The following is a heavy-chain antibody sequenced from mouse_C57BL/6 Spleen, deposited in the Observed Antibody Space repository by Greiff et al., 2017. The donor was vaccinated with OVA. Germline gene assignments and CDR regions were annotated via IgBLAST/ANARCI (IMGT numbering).Heavy chain of an antibody. Sequence: QVQLKESGPGLVQPSQSLSITCTVSGFSFTSYGVHWVRQSPGKGLEWLGVIWSGGSTDYNAAFISRLSISKDNSKSQVFFKMNSLQADDTAIYYYARGGDYDEAWFAYWGQGTLVTVSA. D-gene: IGHD2-4*01. CDR3: ARGGDYDEAWFAY. CDR2: IWSGGST. V-gene: IGHV2-2*01. CDR1: GFSFTSYG. J-gene: IGHJ3*01.